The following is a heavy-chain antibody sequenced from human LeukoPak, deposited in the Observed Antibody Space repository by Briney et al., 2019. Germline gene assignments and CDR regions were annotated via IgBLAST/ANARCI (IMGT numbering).Heavy chain of an antibody. CDR3: ARSGRVVVAAKYAFDI. Sequence: ASVTVSCKASGYTFTSFGISWVRQAPGQSLQWMGWISAYNGYTNYVQNLQGRVTMTTDTSTSTAYMELRSLRSDDTAVYYCARSGRVVVAAKYAFDIWGQGTMVTVSS. CDR2: ISAYNGYT. V-gene: IGHV1-18*01. CDR1: GYTFTSFG. J-gene: IGHJ3*02. D-gene: IGHD2-15*01.